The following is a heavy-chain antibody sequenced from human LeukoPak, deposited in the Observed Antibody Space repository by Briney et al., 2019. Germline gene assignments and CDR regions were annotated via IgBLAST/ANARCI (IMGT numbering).Heavy chain of an antibody. CDR1: GGSFSGYY. J-gene: IGHJ6*02. D-gene: IGHD1-14*01. Sequence: SETLSLTCAVYGGSFSGYYWSWIRQPPGKGLEWIGEINHSGSTNYNPSLKSRVTISVDTSKNQFSLKLSSVTAADTAVYYCARGRRYHYYYGMDVWGQGTTVTVSS. V-gene: IGHV4-34*01. CDR3: ARGRRYHYYYGMDV. CDR2: INHSGST.